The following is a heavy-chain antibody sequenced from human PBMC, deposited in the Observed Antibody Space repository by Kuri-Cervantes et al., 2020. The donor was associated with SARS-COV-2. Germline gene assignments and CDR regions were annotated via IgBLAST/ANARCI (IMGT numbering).Heavy chain of an antibody. CDR2: ISSSGRTI. V-gene: IGHV3-48*03. Sequence: YWAASGFTFTTYAMRGVRQAPRRGLAWVSCISSSGRTIYYAHSVKGRFTISRDNAKNSLFLQMNSLTAEDTAVYYCARDWTHHYYSNYYYYYMDVWGKGTTVTVSS. J-gene: IGHJ6*03. D-gene: IGHD4-11*01. CDR1: GFTFTTYA. CDR3: ARDWTHHYYSNYYYYYMDV.